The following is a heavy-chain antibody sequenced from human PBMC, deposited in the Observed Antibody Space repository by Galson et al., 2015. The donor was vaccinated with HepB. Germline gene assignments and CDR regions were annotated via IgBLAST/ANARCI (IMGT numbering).Heavy chain of an antibody. CDR3: TRLSYSYGYSGFDY. V-gene: IGHV3-73*01. J-gene: IGHJ4*02. D-gene: IGHD5-18*01. Sequence: SLRLSCAASGFTFSGSAMHWVRQASGKGLAWVGRIRSKANSYATAYAASVKGRFTISRDDSKNTAYLQMNSLKTEDTAVYYCTRLSYSYGYSGFDYWGQGTLVTVSS. CDR1: GFTFSGSA. CDR2: IRSKANSYAT.